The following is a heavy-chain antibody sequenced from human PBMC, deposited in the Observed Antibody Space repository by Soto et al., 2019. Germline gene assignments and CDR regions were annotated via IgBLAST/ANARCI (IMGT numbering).Heavy chain of an antibody. V-gene: IGHV3-23*01. CDR2: ISGSGTDT. J-gene: IGHJ6*02. CDR1: GFMFGSYS. D-gene: IGHD3-10*01. Sequence: GGALRLSCAASGFMFGSYSMSWVRQAPGKGLEWVSGISGSGTDTYYADAVKGRVTISRDNAKNTLYLQMNGLRAEDTAIYYCAKDLLSSYYYGMDAWGQGTTVTVSS. CDR3: AKDLLSSYYYGMDA.